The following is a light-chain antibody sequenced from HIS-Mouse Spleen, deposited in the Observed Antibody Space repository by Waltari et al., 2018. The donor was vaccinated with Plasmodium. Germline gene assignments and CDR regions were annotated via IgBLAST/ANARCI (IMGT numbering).Light chain of an antibody. CDR1: RSDVGGYNY. V-gene: IGLV2-8*01. J-gene: IGLJ2*01. CDR3: SSYAGSNNLV. Sequence: QSALTQPPSASGSPRQSVTISCTGTRSDVGGYNYVSWYQQHPGKAPKLMIYEVSKRPSGVPDRFSGSKSGNTASLTVSGLQAEDEADYYCSSYAGSNNLVFGGGTKLTVL. CDR2: EVS.